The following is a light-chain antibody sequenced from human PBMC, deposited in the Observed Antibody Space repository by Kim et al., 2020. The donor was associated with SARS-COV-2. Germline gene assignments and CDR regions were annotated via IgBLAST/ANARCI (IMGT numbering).Light chain of an antibody. J-gene: IGKJ4*01. CDR2: KAS. CDR3: QQYNTYPLT. CDR1: QSISSW. V-gene: IGKV1-5*03. Sequence: DIQMTQSPSTLSASVGDRVTITCRASQSISSWLAWFQQKPGKAPKLLMSKASSLESGVPSRFGGSGSGTEFTLTISSLQPDDFATYYCQQYNTYPLTFGGGTKVDIK.